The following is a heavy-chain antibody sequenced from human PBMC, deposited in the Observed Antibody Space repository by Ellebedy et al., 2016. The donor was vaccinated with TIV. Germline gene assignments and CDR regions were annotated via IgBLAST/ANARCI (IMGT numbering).Heavy chain of an antibody. CDR2: IVGSGS. J-gene: IGHJ4*02. CDR3: AKDRTSGDGYWVFDN. CDR1: GFSFSSYA. V-gene: IGHV3-23*01. D-gene: IGHD5-18*01. Sequence: PGGSLRLSCAASGFSFSSYAMSWVRQAPGKGLEWVSGIVGSGSQKYADSVKGRFTISRDNSKRTVDLQMKGLRAEDTAIYFCAKDRTSGDGYWVFDNWGQGTLVSVSS.